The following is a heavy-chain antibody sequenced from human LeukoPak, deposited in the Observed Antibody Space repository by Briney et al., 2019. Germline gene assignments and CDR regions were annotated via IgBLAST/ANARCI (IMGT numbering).Heavy chain of an antibody. D-gene: IGHD7-27*01. J-gene: IGHJ4*02. V-gene: IGHV4-59*08. CDR3: ARTYHWGIDY. Sequence: SETLSLTCTVSGGSISSYYWSWIRQPPGKGLEWIGYIYYSGSTNYNPSLKSRVTISIDTSKNQFSLKVKSVTAPDTAVYYCARTYHWGIDYWGQGTLVTVSS. CDR2: IYYSGST. CDR1: GGSISSYY.